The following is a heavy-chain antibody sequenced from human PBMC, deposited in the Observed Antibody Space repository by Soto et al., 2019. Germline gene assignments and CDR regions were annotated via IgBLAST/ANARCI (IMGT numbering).Heavy chain of an antibody. CDR3: ARRGYGGNEGYFDH. Sequence: PGESLKISCKGSGYSFTTYWIGWVRQMPGKGLEWMGIIFPGDSDIRYSPSFQGQVTMSADKSISTAYLQLSSLKASDTAMYYCARRGYGGNEGYFDHWGQGTLVTVSS. CDR1: GYSFTTYW. CDR2: IFPGDSDI. V-gene: IGHV5-51*01. J-gene: IGHJ4*02. D-gene: IGHD2-15*01.